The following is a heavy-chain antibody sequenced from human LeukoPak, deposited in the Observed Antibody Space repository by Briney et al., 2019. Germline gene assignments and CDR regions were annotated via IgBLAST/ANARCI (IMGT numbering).Heavy chain of an antibody. CDR3: ARGRYTYGGAVGDYFDY. J-gene: IGHJ4*02. CDR1: GVSISSYY. CDR2: IYNSGST. V-gene: IGHV4-59*01. Sequence: SETLSLTCTVSGVSISSYYWSWIRQPPGKGLEWIGYIYNSGSTNYNPSLKSRVTISVDTSKNQFSLKLSSVTAADTAVYYCARGRYTYGGAVGDYFDYWGQGTLVTVSS. D-gene: IGHD5-18*01.